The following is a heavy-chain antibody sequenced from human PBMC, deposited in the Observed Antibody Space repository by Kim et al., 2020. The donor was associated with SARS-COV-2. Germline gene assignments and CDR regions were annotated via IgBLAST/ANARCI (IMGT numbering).Heavy chain of an antibody. V-gene: IGHV3-20*04. CDR2: INWNGGST. CDR1: GFTFDDHG. Sequence: GGSLRLSCAASGFTFDDHGMSWVRQPPGKGLEWVSGINWNGGSTVYIDSVKGRFTISRDNANNSLYLQMDGLRAEDTALYYYARVGHLGDYFDYWGQGTLLTVSS. CDR3: ARVGHLGDYFDY. J-gene: IGHJ4*02. D-gene: IGHD3-16*01.